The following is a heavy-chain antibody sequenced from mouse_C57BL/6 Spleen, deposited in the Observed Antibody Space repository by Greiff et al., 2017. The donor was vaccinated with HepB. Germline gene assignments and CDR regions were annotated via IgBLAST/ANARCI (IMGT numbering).Heavy chain of an antibody. Sequence: EVKLVESGGDLVKPGGSLKLSCAASGFTFSSYGMSWVRQTPDKRLEWVATISSGGSYTYYPDSVKGRFTISRDNAKNTLYLQMSSLKSDDTAMYYCARHERRTAQASQAMDYWGQGTSVTVSS. CDR3: ARHERRTAQASQAMDY. V-gene: IGHV5-6*02. CDR1: GFTFSSYG. CDR2: ISSGGSYT. D-gene: IGHD3-2*02. J-gene: IGHJ4*01.